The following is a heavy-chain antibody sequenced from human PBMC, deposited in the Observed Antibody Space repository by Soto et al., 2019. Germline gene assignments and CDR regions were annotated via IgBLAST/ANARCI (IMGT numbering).Heavy chain of an antibody. D-gene: IGHD6-19*01. V-gene: IGHV6-1*01. CDR3: ARDLTYSSGWYNWLDP. CDR2: TYYRSKWYN. J-gene: IGHJ5*02. CDR1: GDSVSSNSAA. Sequence: SQTLSLTCAISGDSVSSNSAAWNWIRQSPSRGLEWLGRTYYRSKWYNDYAVSVKSRITINPDTSKKQFSLQLNSVTPEDTAVYYCARDLTYSSGWYNWLDPWGPGTMVTVYS.